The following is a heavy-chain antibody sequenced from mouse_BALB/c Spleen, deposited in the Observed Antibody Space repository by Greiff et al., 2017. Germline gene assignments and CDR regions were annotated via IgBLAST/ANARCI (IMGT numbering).Heavy chain of an antibody. CDR3: ARWEAWFAY. D-gene: IGHD4-1*01. CDR1: GFTFSSYA. V-gene: IGHV5-6-5*01. CDR2: ISSGGST. J-gene: IGHJ3*01. Sequence: EVQVVESGGGLVKPGGSLKLSCAASGFTFSSYAMSWVRQTPAKRLEWVASISSGGSTYYPDSVKGRFTISRDNARNILYLQMSSLRSEDTAMYYCARWEAWFAYWGQGTLVTVSA.